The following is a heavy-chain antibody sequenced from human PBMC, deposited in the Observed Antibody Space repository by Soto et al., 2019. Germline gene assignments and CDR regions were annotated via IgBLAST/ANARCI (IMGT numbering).Heavy chain of an antibody. D-gene: IGHD3-22*01. CDR3: ARQIYDSDTGPNFQYYFDS. CDR2: IDPSDSQT. CDR1: GYSFAGYC. Sequence: GESLKISCKGSGYSFAGYCITWVLQKPWKGLEWMGRIDPSDSQTYYSPSFRGHVTISVTKSITTVFLQWSSLRASDIAMYYCARQIYDSDTGPNFQYYFDSWGQGTPVTVSS. V-gene: IGHV5-10-1*01. J-gene: IGHJ4*02.